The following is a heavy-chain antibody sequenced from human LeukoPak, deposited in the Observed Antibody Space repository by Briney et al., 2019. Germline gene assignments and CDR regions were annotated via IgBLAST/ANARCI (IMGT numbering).Heavy chain of an antibody. Sequence: SETLSLTCTVSGGSISSYYWSWIRQPAGKGLEWIGRIYTGGSTNYNPSLKSRVTMSVDTSKNQFSLKLSSVTAADTAVYYCAREWKSSTPRWYFDLWGRGTLVTVSS. CDR1: GGSISSYY. J-gene: IGHJ2*01. V-gene: IGHV4-4*07. CDR2: IYTGGST. D-gene: IGHD1-1*01. CDR3: AREWKSSTPRWYFDL.